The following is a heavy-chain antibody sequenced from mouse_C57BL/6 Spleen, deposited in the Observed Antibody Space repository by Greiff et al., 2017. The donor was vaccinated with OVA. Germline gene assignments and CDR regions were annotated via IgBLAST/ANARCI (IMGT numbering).Heavy chain of an antibody. J-gene: IGHJ3*01. CDR3: AREGYDYDYGGFAY. Sequence: EVQLQQSGPELVKPGASVKISCKASGYTFTDYYMNWVKQSHGKSLEWIGDINPNNGGTSYNQKFKGKATLTVDKSSSTAYMELRSLTSEDSAVYYCAREGYDYDYGGFAYWGQGTLVTVSA. D-gene: IGHD2-4*01. CDR1: GYTFTDYY. CDR2: INPNNGGT. V-gene: IGHV1-26*01.